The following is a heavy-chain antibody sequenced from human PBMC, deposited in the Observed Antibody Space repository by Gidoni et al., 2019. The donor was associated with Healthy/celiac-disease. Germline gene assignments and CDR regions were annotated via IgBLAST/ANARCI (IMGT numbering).Heavy chain of an antibody. D-gene: IGHD6-13*01. J-gene: IGHJ4*02. V-gene: IGHV3-23*01. Sequence: EGQLLESGGGLVQPGGSMRRSCAASGFTFSSYAVSWVRQAPGKGLAWVSAISGSGGSTSYADSVKGRFTISRDNSKNTLSLQMNSLRAEDTAVYYCAKVMQQLVYFDYWGQGTLVTVSS. CDR1: GFTFSSYA. CDR3: AKVMQQLVYFDY. CDR2: ISGSGGST.